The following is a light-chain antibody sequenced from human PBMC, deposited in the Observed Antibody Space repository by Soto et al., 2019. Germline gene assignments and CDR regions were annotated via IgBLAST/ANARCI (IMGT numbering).Light chain of an antibody. CDR2: AAY. J-gene: IGKJ2*01. Sequence: DIQMTQSPSSLSASVGDRVTLTCRASQVIGNNLGWYQQKPGKAPKRLIYAAYTLEGGVQSRFSDSGSTTEFMYTNSSLKPEDFETYYCMQHHTSPFTFCQGTKLEI. CDR3: MQHHTSPFT. V-gene: IGKV1-17*01. CDR1: QVIGNN.